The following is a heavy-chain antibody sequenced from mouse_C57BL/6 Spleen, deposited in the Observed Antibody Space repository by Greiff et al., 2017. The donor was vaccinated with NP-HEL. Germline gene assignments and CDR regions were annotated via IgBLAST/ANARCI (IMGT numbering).Heavy chain of an antibody. V-gene: IGHV5-6*01. CDR1: GFTFSSYG. CDR2: ISSGGSYT. Sequence: EVKLMESGGDLVKPGGSLKLSCAASGFTFSSYGMSWVRQTPDKRLEWVATISSGGSYTYYPDSVKGRFTISRDNAKNTLYLQMSSLKSEDTAMYYCARHEEFYWYFDVWGTGTTVTVSS. J-gene: IGHJ1*03. CDR3: ARHEEFYWYFDV.